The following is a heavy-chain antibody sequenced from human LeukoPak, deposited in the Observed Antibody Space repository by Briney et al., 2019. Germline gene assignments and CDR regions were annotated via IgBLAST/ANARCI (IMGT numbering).Heavy chain of an antibody. J-gene: IGHJ4*02. V-gene: IGHV3-30*02. CDR1: GFTFSSYG. CDR3: AKDLVVAGMGFFDY. CDR2: IRYDGSNK. D-gene: IGHD6-19*01. Sequence: GGSLRLSCAASGFTFSSYGMHWVRQSPGKGLEWVAFIRYDGSNKYYADSVKGRFTISRDNSKNTLFLVMNSLRAEDTAVYYCAKDLVVAGMGFFDYWGQGTLVTVSP.